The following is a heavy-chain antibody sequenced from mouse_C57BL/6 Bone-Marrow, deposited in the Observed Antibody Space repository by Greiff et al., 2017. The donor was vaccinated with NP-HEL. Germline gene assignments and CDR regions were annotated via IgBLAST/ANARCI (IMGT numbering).Heavy chain of an antibody. Sequence: EVQVVESGPGLVKPSQSLSLTCSVTGYSITSGYYWNWIRQFPGNKLEWMGYISYDGSNNYNPSLKNRISITRYTSKNQFFLKLNSVTTEDTATYYCAREGGSYWYFDVWGTGTTVTVSS. D-gene: IGHD1-1*01. V-gene: IGHV3-6*01. CDR3: AREGGSYWYFDV. CDR1: GYSITSGYY. CDR2: ISYDGSN. J-gene: IGHJ1*03.